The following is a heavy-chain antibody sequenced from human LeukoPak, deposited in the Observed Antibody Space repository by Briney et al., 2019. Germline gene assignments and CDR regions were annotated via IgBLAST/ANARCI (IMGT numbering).Heavy chain of an antibody. CDR1: GYTFTDYY. Sequence: ASVKVSCKASGYTFTDYYIHWVRQAPGQGLEWMGWINPNSGGTKYAQKLQGRVTMTTDTSTSTAYMELRSLRSDDTAVYYCAGDQEDIVVVPAAIGSPSDYWGQGTLVTVSS. CDR2: INPNSGGT. V-gene: IGHV1-2*02. CDR3: AGDQEDIVVVPAAIGSPSDY. D-gene: IGHD2-2*01. J-gene: IGHJ4*02.